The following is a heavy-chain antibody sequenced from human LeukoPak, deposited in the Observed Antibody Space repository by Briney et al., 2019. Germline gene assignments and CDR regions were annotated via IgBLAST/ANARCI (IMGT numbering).Heavy chain of an antibody. CDR3: ARGVATNRYYFDY. CDR2: INAGNGNT. Sequence: ASVKVSCKASGYTFTSYAMHWVRQAPGQRLEWMGWINAGNGNTKYSQKFQGRVTITRDTSASTAYMELSSLRSEDTAVYSCARGVATNRYYFDYWGQGTLVTVSS. D-gene: IGHD5-12*01. V-gene: IGHV1-3*01. CDR1: GYTFTSYA. J-gene: IGHJ4*02.